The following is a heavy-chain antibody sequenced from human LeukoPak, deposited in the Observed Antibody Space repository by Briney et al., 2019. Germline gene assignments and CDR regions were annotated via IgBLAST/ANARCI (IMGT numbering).Heavy chain of an antibody. CDR1: GYTFTGYY. CDR2: INPNSGGT. CDR3: ARNGGCGGDCFKIDY. Sequence: ASVKVSCKASGYTFTGYYMHWVRQAPGQGLEWMGWINPNSGGTNYAQKFQGRVTMTRDTSISTAYMELSRLRSDDTAVYYCARNGGCGGDCFKIDYWGQGTLVTVSS. J-gene: IGHJ4*02. V-gene: IGHV1-2*02. D-gene: IGHD2-21*01.